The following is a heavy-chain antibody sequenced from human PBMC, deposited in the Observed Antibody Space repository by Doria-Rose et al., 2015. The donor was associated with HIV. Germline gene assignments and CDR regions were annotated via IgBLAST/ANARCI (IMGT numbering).Heavy chain of an antibody. CDR1: GVSLSSPGMG. D-gene: IGHD6-13*01. J-gene: IGHJ4*02. V-gene: IGHV2-26*01. CDR2: IFSDDEG. CDR3: ARIKSSRWYHKYYFDF. Sequence: SGPVLVKPTETLTLTCTVSGVSLSSPGMGVSWIRQPPGKALEWLANIFSDDEGSYKTSLTSRLTIARVTSKSQVVLTMTDMDPVGTATYYCARIKSSRWYHKYYFDFWGQGTLVIVSA.